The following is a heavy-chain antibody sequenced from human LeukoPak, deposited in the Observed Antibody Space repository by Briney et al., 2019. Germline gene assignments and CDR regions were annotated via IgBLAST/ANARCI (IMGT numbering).Heavy chain of an antibody. CDR1: GFTFSSYG. J-gene: IGHJ5*02. D-gene: IGHD5-12*01. CDR3: AKVGGSGYSGYDNWFDP. Sequence: GGSLRLSCAASGFTFSSYGMHWVRQAPGKGLEWVAFIRYDGSNKYYADSVKGRFTISRDNSKNTLYLQMNSLRAEDTAVYYCAKVGGSGYSGYDNWFDPWGQGTLVTVSS. CDR2: IRYDGSNK. V-gene: IGHV3-30*02.